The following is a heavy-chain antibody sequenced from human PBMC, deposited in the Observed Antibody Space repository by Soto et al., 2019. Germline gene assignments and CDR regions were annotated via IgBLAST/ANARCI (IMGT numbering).Heavy chain of an antibody. CDR3: AREDDILTGIDY. CDR2: ISSSSSYI. D-gene: IGHD3-9*01. V-gene: IGHV3-21*01. J-gene: IGHJ4*02. Sequence: GGSLRLSCAASGFTFSSYSMNWVRQAPGKGLEWVSSISSSSSYIYYADSVKGRFTISRDNAKNSLYLQMNSLRAEDTAVYYCAREDDILTGIDYWGQGTLVTVSS. CDR1: GFTFSSYS.